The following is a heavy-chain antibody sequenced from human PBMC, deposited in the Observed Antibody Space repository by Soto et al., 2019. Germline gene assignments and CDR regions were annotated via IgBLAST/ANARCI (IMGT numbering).Heavy chain of an antibody. D-gene: IGHD3-10*01. J-gene: IGHJ6*02. Sequence: SETLSLTCTVSGASISSYYWSWIRQPPGRGLEWLGYILYTGNTNYSPSLKSRVTMSVDTSKNQVSLKLSAVTAADTAVYFCARAAYRSGSYYAPYYYYAMDAWGQGTTVTVSS. V-gene: IGHV4-59*01. CDR1: GASISSYY. CDR2: ILYTGNT. CDR3: ARAAYRSGSYYAPYYYYAMDA.